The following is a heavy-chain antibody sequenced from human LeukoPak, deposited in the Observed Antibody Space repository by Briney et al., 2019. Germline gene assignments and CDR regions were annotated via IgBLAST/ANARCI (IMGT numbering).Heavy chain of an antibody. Sequence: GGSLRLSCAASGFTFSSYNMNWVRQAPGKGLEWVSYISSSSTTIDYADSVKGRFTISRDNAKNSLYLQMNSLRAEDTAVYYCARAGSNIVVVPNWFDPWGQGTLVTVSS. CDR1: GFTFSSYN. J-gene: IGHJ5*02. D-gene: IGHD2-2*01. CDR3: ARAGSNIVVVPNWFDP. V-gene: IGHV3-48*01. CDR2: ISSSSTTI.